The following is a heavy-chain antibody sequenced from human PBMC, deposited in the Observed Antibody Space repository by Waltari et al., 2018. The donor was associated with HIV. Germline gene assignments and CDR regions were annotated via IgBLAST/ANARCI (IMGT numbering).Heavy chain of an antibody. CDR3: AREGTYGGTARPEKGLDS. CDR2: SDHSGST. J-gene: IGHJ4*02. V-gene: IGHV4-59*01. D-gene: IGHD6-6*01. Sequence: QVQLQESGPGLVKPSETLSLTCTVSGGFINNYYWNWIRQPPGKGLEWIGYSDHSGSTNYNPSVKRRVTISVYTSRNEFSLKVTSVTAADTAVYYCAREGTYGGTARPEKGLDSWGQGILVSVSS. CDR1: GGFINNYY.